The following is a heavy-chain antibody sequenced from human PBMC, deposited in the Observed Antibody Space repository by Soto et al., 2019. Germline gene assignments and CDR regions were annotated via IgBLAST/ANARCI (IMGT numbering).Heavy chain of an antibody. D-gene: IGHD3-3*01. CDR2: SYYTGST. V-gene: IGHV4-39*01. CDR1: GGSISSRSHY. J-gene: IGHJ4*02. CDR3: ATADGFGVVTPFFEY. Sequence: QLQLQESGPGLVKPSETLSLTCTVSGGSISSRSHYWGWIRQSPGKHLEWIGSSYYTGSTHYNPSLKTRVTISVDTSKNQVFLKVFSVTAAYTAVYYCATADGFGVVTPFFEYWGQGILVTVSS.